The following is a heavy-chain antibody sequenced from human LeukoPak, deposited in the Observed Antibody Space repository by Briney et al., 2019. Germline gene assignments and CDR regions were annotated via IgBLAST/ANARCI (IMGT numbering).Heavy chain of an antibody. CDR1: GFTFSSYA. Sequence: GGSLRLSCAASGFTFSSYAMHWVRQAPGKGLEWVAVISYDGSNKYYADSVKGRFTISRDNSKNTLYLQMNSLRAEDTAVYYCARDSIFGVVNEPPYYYYGMDVWGQGTTVTVSS. CDR3: ARDSIFGVVNEPPYYYYGMDV. J-gene: IGHJ6*02. V-gene: IGHV3-30-3*01. CDR2: ISYDGSNK. D-gene: IGHD3-3*01.